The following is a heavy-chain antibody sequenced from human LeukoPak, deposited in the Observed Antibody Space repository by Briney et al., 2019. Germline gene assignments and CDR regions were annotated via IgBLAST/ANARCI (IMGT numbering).Heavy chain of an antibody. Sequence: SSETLSLTCTVAGGSISTSSHYWGWIRQPPGKGLEWIGEIYHSGSTNYNPSLKSRVTISVDKSKNQFSLKLSSVTAADTAVYYCARRYGSGSSGTFDYWGQGTLVTVSS. CDR1: GGSISTSSHY. D-gene: IGHD3-10*01. CDR3: ARRYGSGSSGTFDY. CDR2: IYHSGST. J-gene: IGHJ4*02. V-gene: IGHV4-39*07.